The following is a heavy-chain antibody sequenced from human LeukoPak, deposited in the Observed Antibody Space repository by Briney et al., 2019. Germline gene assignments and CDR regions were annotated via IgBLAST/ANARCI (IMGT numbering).Heavy chain of an antibody. D-gene: IGHD3-16*01. V-gene: IGHV1-69*13. Sequence: GASVKVSCKASGGTFSSYAISWVRQAPGQGLEWMGGIIPSFGTANYAQKVQGRVTITADESTTTAYMELSSLRSEDTAVYYCARDWITQAFDIWGQGTMVTVSS. CDR2: IIPSFGTA. CDR1: GGTFSSYA. CDR3: ARDWITQAFDI. J-gene: IGHJ3*02.